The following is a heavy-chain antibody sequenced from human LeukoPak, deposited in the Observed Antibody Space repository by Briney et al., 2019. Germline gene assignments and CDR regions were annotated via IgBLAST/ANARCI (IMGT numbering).Heavy chain of an antibody. CDR3: ARDSKMGELSFSDY. CDR2: MSYDGSNT. J-gene: IGHJ4*02. D-gene: IGHD3-16*02. Sequence: GRSLRLSCVASGFTFNNYGMHWVRQAPGKGLEWVAVMSYDGSNTYHIDSVKGRFTISRDNSKNTLYLQMNSLRAEDTAVYYCARDSKMGELSFSDYWGQGTLVTVSS. V-gene: IGHV3-30*03. CDR1: GFTFNNYG.